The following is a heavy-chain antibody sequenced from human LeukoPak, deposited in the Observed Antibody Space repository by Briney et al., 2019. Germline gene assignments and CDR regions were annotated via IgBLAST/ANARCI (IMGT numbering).Heavy chain of an antibody. J-gene: IGHJ3*02. CDR3: ARANYYDSSGYYYNAFDI. V-gene: IGHV4-39*02. Sequence: TSEPLSLTCSVSGASISRNTYYWGWIRQSPGKGLEWFGTFYYTGSTYYNPSLKSRITISVDTSKNHFSLKLSSVTAGDTTVYYCARANYYDSSGYYYNAFDIWGQGTMVTVSS. D-gene: IGHD3-22*01. CDR1: GASISRNTYY. CDR2: FYYTGST.